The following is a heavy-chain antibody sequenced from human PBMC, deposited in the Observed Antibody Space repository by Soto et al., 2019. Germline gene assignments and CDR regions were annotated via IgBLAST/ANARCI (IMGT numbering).Heavy chain of an antibody. V-gene: IGHV6-1*01. J-gene: IGHJ4*02. D-gene: IGHD2-8*02. CDR1: GDSVSSNSGV. CDR2: TYYRSQWYS. Sequence: QVQLLESGPGLVKSSQTLSLTCANSGDSVSSNSGVWNWIRQSPSRGLEWLGRTYYRSQWYSDYARSVRRRITVSPDTSMNQFSLHRNSMTPEDTAVYYCVRSSHWSFDSWGQGDLVIVSS. CDR3: VRSSHWSFDS.